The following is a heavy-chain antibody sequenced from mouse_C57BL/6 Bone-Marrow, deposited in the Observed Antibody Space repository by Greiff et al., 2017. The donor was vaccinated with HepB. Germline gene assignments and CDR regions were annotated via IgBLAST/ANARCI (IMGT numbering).Heavy chain of an antibody. CDR2: IDPSDSYT. J-gene: IGHJ3*01. CDR3: ARDGSSYGAY. Sequence: QVQLQQPGAELVRPGTSVKLSCKASGYTFTSYWMHWVKQRPGQGLEWIGVIDPSDSYTNYNQKFKGKATLTVDTSSSTAYMQLSSLTSEDSAVYYCARDGSSYGAYWGQGTLVTVSA. D-gene: IGHD1-1*01. V-gene: IGHV1-59*01. CDR1: GYTFTSYW.